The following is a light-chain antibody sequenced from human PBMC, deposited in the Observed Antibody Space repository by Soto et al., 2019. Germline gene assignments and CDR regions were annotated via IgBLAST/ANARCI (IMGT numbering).Light chain of an antibody. J-gene: IGKJ1*01. CDR3: QQYNSYWT. CDR1: QSISSW. V-gene: IGKV1-5*03. CDR2: KAS. Sequence: DIQMTQSPSTLSASVGDRVTITCRASQSISSWLAWYQQKPGKAPKLLIYKASSLASGVTSRFSGSGSGTEFTLTISSLQPDDFATYYCQQYNSYWTFGQGTKVEIK.